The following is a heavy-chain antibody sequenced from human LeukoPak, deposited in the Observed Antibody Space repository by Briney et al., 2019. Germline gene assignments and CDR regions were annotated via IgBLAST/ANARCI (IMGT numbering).Heavy chain of an antibody. CDR3: ATTPKVYGERLPFDY. CDR2: IYYSRST. V-gene: IGHV4-59*01. Sequence: PSETLSLTCTVSGGSISGYYWSWIRQPPGKGLEWIGYIYYSRSTNYNNSLNSRVTISVDTSKNQFSLKVSSVTAADTAVYYCATTPKVYGERLPFDYWGQGTMVTVSS. CDR1: GGSISGYY. D-gene: IGHD4-17*01. J-gene: IGHJ4*02.